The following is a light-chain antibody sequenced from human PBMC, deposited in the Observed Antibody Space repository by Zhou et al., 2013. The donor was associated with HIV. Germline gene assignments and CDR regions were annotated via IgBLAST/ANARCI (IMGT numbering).Light chain of an antibody. CDR3: QQRINWPGT. CDR2: DAS. J-gene: IGKJ1*01. Sequence: EIVLTQSPSTLSLSPGESAALSCRASQNVAYDFAWYQQKPGQAPRLLIYDASNTASGIPARFSGSGFGTDFTLTISSLEPEDFAVYYCQQRINWPGTFGQGTKVEIK. CDR1: QNVAYD. V-gene: IGKV3-11*01.